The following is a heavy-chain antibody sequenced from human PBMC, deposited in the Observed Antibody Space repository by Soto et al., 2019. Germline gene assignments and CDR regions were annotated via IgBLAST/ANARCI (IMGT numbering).Heavy chain of an antibody. J-gene: IGHJ5*02. Sequence: TLSLTCTVSGASINSGGYYWSWIRQLPGKGLEWIGYIYFSGSTYYNPSLESRVTISLDTSQNQFSLKLSSVTAADTAVYYCARGRLELLWFGESQRWFDPWGQGTLVTVSS. D-gene: IGHD3-10*01. CDR3: ARGRLELLWFGESQRWFDP. V-gene: IGHV4-31*03. CDR1: GASINSGGYY. CDR2: IYFSGST.